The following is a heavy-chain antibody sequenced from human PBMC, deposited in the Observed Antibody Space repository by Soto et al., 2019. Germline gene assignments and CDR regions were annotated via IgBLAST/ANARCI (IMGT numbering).Heavy chain of an antibody. D-gene: IGHD5-12*01. Sequence: EVQLVESGGGLVQPGRSLRLSCAASGFTFDDYAMHWVRQAPGKGLEWVSGISWNSGSIGYADSVKGRFTISRDNAKNSLYLQMNSLRAEDTALYYCAKDGRDGYNSDFDYWGQGTLVTVSS. CDR2: ISWNSGSI. CDR1: GFTFDDYA. J-gene: IGHJ4*02. CDR3: AKDGRDGYNSDFDY. V-gene: IGHV3-9*01.